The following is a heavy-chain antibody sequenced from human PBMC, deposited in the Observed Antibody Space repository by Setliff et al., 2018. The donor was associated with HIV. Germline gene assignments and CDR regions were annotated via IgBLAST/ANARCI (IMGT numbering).Heavy chain of an antibody. Sequence: GGSVKVSCKASGYTFTRYYIHWVRQAPGQGLEWMGEINPSGGSTSYSEKSRGRATMTRDTSRSTVYMELSSLRFDDTAVYYCARVPILRYASPVDMWGQGTLVTVSS. D-gene: IGHD3-9*01. CDR2: INPSGGST. CDR3: ARVPILRYASPVDM. J-gene: IGHJ4*02. CDR1: GYTFTRYY. V-gene: IGHV1-46*01.